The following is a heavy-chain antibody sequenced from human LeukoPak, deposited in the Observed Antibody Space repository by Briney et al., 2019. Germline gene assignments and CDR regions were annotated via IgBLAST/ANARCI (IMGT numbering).Heavy chain of an antibody. CDR3: ASGPGVGYDFWSGTPSYYYYYMDV. V-gene: IGHV4-4*07. Sequence: PSQTLSPTCTVSGGSISTYYCSWIRQPAGKGLEWLGRIYISGSTDSNPSLKTRFTISVDKSKNQFSLKLSSVTAADTAVYYCASGPGVGYDFWSGTPSYYYYYMDVWGKGTTVTVSS. CDR1: GGSISTYY. J-gene: IGHJ6*03. CDR2: IYISGST. D-gene: IGHD3-3*01.